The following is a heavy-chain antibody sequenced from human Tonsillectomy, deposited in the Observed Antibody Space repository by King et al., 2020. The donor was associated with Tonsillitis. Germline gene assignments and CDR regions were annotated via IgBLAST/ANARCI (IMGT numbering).Heavy chain of an antibody. CDR3: AIELRFLEWLMGWLDP. J-gene: IGHJ5*02. Sequence: QLQLQESGPGLVKPSETLSLTCTVSGGSISSSSYYWGWIRQPPGKGLEGIGSIYHSGSTYYNPSLKSRVTISVDTSKNPFSLKLSSVTAADTAVYYCAIELRFLEWLMGWLDPWGQGTLVTVSS. V-gene: IGHV4-39*02. CDR1: GGSISSSSYY. CDR2: IYHSGST. D-gene: IGHD3-3*01.